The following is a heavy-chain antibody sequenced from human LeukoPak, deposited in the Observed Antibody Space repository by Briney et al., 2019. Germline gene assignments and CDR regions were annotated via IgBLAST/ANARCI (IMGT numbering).Heavy chain of an antibody. CDR3: ARGSVGATEFDY. V-gene: IGHV3-48*03. J-gene: IGHJ4*02. CDR1: GFTFSRYE. CDR2: ISGSGNSI. Sequence: GGSLRLSCAASGFTFSRYEMNWVRQAPGKGLEWVSYISGSGNSIYYADSVKGRFTISRDNAKNSLYLQMNSLRAEDTAVYYCARGSVGATEFDYWGQGTLVTVSS. D-gene: IGHD1-26*01.